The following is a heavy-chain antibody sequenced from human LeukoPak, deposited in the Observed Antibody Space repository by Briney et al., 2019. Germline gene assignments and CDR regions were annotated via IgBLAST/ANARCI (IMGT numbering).Heavy chain of an antibody. J-gene: IGHJ5*02. V-gene: IGHV4-30-2*01. Sequence: SQTLSLTCAVSGGSISSGGYSWSWIRQPPGKGLECIGYIYHSGSTYYNPSLKSRVTISVDRSKNQFSLKLSSVTAADTAVYYCARGGPITMVRGVIINQNWFDPWGQGTLVTVSS. CDR3: ARGGPITMVRGVIINQNWFDP. D-gene: IGHD3-10*01. CDR1: GGSISSGGYS. CDR2: IYHSGST.